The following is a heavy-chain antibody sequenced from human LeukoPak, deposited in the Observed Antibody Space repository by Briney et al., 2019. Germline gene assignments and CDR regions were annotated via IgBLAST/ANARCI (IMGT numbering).Heavy chain of an antibody. V-gene: IGHV1-2*02. J-gene: IGHJ6*03. CDR3: ARDCHEDYYDSSGDQTECYYYMDV. CDR1: GYTFTGYY. CDR2: INPNSGGT. Sequence: ASVKVSCKASGYTFTGYYMHWVRQAPGQGLEWMGWINPNSGGTNYAQKFQGRVTITRDTSISTAYMELSRLRSDDTAVDYCARDCHEDYYDSSGDQTECYYYMDVWGKGTTVTVSS. D-gene: IGHD3-22*01.